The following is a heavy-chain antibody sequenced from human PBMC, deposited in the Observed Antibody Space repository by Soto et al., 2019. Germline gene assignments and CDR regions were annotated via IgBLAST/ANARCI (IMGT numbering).Heavy chain of an antibody. D-gene: IGHD3-10*01. CDR1: GGSISSGGYY. V-gene: IGHV4-31*03. Sequence: QVRLQESGPGLVKPSQTLSLTCTVSGGSISSGGYYWSWIRQHPGKGLEWIGYMYYGGNTYPNPSLKSRVSISVDTSKNQFSLKLSSVTAADTATYYCARAQFYYGSAPSLDYWGQGTLVTVSS. CDR3: ARAQFYYGSAPSLDY. CDR2: MYYGGNT. J-gene: IGHJ4*02.